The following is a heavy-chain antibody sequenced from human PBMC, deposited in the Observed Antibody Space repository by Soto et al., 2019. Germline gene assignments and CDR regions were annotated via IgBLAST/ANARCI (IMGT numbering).Heavy chain of an antibody. CDR1: GFTFSSYA. V-gene: IGHV3-23*01. CDR3: ASEEVPAARWY. Sequence: RLSCAASGFTFSSYAMTWVRQAPGKGLEWVSTISGSGDSTYYADSLKGRFTISRDNSKNTLSLQMNSLRAEDTAVYYCASEEVPAARWYLGQGTLVTVSS. J-gene: IGHJ4*02. CDR2: ISGSGDST. D-gene: IGHD2-2*01.